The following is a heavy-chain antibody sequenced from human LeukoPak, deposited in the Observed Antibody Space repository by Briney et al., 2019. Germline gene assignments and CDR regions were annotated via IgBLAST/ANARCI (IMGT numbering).Heavy chain of an antibody. V-gene: IGHV4-59*08. J-gene: IGHJ4*02. CDR3: ARHKYYGSGSPFDY. Sequence: PGGSLRLSCAASGFTFTDHWMHWIRQPPGKGLEWIGYIYYSGSTNYNPSLKSRVTISVDTSKNQFSLKLSSVTAADTAVYYCARHKYYGSGSPFDYWGQGTLVTVSS. CDR1: GFTFTDHW. D-gene: IGHD3-10*01. CDR2: IYYSGST.